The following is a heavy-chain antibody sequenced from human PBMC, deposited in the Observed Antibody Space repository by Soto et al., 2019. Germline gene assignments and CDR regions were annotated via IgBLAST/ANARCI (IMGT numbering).Heavy chain of an antibody. D-gene: IGHD1-26*01. CDR1: GYIFTSYD. J-gene: IGHJ4*02. V-gene: IGHV1-18*01. CDR3: ASRTLSDHFDY. CDR2: MSTNNGNT. Sequence: QVQRVQSGAEVTKPGASVKVSCKASGYIFTSYDINWVRQAPGQGLEWVGWMSTNNGNTKYVQSLHGRVTMTTDTSTNTAYMELRSLRSDDTAVYYCASRTLSDHFDYWGQGTLVTVSS.